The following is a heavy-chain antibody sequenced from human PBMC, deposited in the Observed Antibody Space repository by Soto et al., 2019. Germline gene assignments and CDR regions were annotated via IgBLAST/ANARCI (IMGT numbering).Heavy chain of an antibody. J-gene: IGHJ6*02. CDR1: GYTFTKYY. CDR3: ARVPLYYGRSGFYYDHQYGMDV. D-gene: IGHD3-22*01. Sequence: ASVKVSCKASGYTFTKYYMYWVRQAPGQGLEWMGIINPSAGSTNYAQKFQGRITMTRNTSTSTVDMVLSSLRSEDTAVYYCARVPLYYGRSGFYYDHQYGMDVWGQGTTVTVSS. CDR2: INPSAGST. V-gene: IGHV1-46*01.